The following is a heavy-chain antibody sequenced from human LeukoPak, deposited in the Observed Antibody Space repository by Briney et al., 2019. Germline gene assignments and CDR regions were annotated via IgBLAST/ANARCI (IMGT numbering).Heavy chain of an antibody. CDR2: INTNTGNP. CDR3: ARTRIVGALDAFDI. Sequence: ASVKVSCKASGYTFTSYAMNWVRQAPGQGLEWMGWINTNTGNPTYAQGFTGRFVFSLDTSVSTAYLQISSLKAEDTAVYYCARTRIVGALDAFDIWGQGTMVTVSS. D-gene: IGHD1-26*01. J-gene: IGHJ3*02. CDR1: GYTFTSYA. V-gene: IGHV7-4-1*02.